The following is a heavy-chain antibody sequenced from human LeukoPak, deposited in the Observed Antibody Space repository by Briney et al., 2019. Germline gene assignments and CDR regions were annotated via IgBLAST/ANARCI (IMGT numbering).Heavy chain of an antibody. V-gene: IGHV3-23*01. Sequence: GGSLRLSCAASGFTFSSYAMSWVRQAPGKGLEWVSAISGSGGSTYYADSVKGRFTISRDNSKNTLYLQMNSLRAEDTAVYYCAKNEGQRLLQLGYYYGMDVWGQGTTVTVSS. CDR3: AKNEGQRLLQLGYYYGMDV. CDR2: ISGSGGST. D-gene: IGHD5-24*01. J-gene: IGHJ6*02. CDR1: GFTFSSYA.